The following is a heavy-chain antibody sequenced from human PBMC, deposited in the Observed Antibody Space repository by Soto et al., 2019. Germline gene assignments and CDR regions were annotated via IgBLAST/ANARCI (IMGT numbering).Heavy chain of an antibody. V-gene: IGHV4-31*03. Sequence: QLQLQESGPGLVKPSQTLSLTCTVSGDSISTGGYYWTCIRQPPGKGLGWSGHIFNSGTTYFNPSINSRVIISAEKSKNHFSLKMNSVTAAYTAVYYCARTTPAAGTKYWGQGTLVTVSS. CDR2: IFNSGTT. J-gene: IGHJ4*02. CDR3: ARTTPAAGTKY. CDR1: GDSISTGGYY. D-gene: IGHD6-13*01.